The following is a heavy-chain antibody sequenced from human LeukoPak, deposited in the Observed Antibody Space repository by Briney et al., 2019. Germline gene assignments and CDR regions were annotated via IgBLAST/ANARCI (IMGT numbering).Heavy chain of an antibody. Sequence: PGGSLSPSFAASGFTFSGYSMNWVRQAPGKGLEWVSYISSSSSTIHYADSVKGRFTISRDNAKKSLYLQMNGLRAEDTAVYYCASLPTTDYFYYYMDVWGKGTTVTVSS. CDR2: ISSSSSTI. D-gene: IGHD1-14*01. V-gene: IGHV3-48*01. CDR1: GFTFSGYS. CDR3: ASLPTTDYFYYYMDV. J-gene: IGHJ6*03.